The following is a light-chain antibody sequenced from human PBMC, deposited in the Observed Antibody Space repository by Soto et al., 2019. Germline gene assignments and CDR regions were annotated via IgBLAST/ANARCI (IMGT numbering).Light chain of an antibody. CDR1: QSITNW. CDR3: QQYHSYPFT. J-gene: IGKJ3*01. V-gene: IGKV1-5*03. CDR2: KAS. Sequence: DIQMTQSPSTLSASVGDRLSITCRASQSITNWLAWYQQKPGKAPKLLIYKASSLQSEVPSRFSGSASGPEFTLTISSLQPDDFATYYCQQYHSYPFTFGPG.